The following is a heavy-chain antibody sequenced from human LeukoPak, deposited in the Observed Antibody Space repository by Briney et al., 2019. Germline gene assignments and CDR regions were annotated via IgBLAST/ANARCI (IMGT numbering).Heavy chain of an antibody. J-gene: IGHJ4*02. CDR3: ARSMISFGGAVDY. V-gene: IGHV3-11*04. CDR1: GFTFSDYY. Sequence: GGSLRLSCAASGFTFSDYYMSWIRQAPGKGLEWVSYISSSGTTIYYADSVKGRFTISRDNAKNSLILQMDSLRAEDTAVYYCARSMISFGGAVDYWGQGALVTVSS. CDR2: ISSSGTTI. D-gene: IGHD3-16*01.